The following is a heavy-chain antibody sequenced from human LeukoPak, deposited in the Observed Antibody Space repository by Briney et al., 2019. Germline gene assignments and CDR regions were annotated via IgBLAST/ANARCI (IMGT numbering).Heavy chain of an antibody. CDR2: TYHRSTWYD. D-gene: IGHD6-13*01. V-gene: IGHV6-1*01. Sequence: KGSQTLSLTYAISGDSVSSNNAAWNWIRQSPSRGLEWLGRTYHRSTWYDDYVVSVRSRLTITPDISKNQVSLQLNSVTPEDTAVYYCTREVAGTGGFDYWGQGITVTVSS. J-gene: IGHJ4*02. CDR1: GDSVSSNNAA. CDR3: TREVAGTGGFDY.